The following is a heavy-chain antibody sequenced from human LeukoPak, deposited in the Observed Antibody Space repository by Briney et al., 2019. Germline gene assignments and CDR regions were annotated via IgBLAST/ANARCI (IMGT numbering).Heavy chain of an antibody. CDR1: GYTFVGYY. CDR2: IDPYTGNT. CDR3: AREYSASEH. Sequence: EASVKVSCKASGYTFVGYYLHWVRQAPGQGLEWMAWIDPYTGNTHYAQKFQGRITVTLDTSVSTTYMELTWLTSDDTARYYCAREYSASEHWGQGTLVTVSS. D-gene: IGHD5-12*01. J-gene: IGHJ4*02. V-gene: IGHV1-2*02.